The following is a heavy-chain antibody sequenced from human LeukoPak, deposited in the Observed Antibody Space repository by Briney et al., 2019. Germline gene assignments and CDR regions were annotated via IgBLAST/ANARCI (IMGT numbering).Heavy chain of an antibody. CDR1: GYTFTSYG. CDR3: ARGWYYYDSSGYILDY. Sequence: ASVKVSCKASGYTFTSYGISWVRQAPGQGLEWMGWISAYNGNTNYAQKLQGRVTMTTDTSTSTAYMELRSLRSDDTAVYYCARGWYYYDSSGYILDYWGQGTLVTVSS. J-gene: IGHJ4*02. V-gene: IGHV1-18*01. D-gene: IGHD3-22*01. CDR2: ISAYNGNT.